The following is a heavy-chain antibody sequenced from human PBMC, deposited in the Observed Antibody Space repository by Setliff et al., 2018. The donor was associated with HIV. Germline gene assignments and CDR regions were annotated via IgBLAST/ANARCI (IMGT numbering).Heavy chain of an antibody. D-gene: IGHD6-19*01. CDR3: AREVGHRSGYYRGSFDY. Sequence: SETLSLTCTVSGGSISRYYWSWIRQPQGKGLEWIGYTYYSGSTNYNPSLKSRVTISVDTSKNQFSLKLRSVTAADTAVYYCAREVGHRSGYYRGSFDYWGQGTLGTVSS. J-gene: IGHJ4*02. CDR1: GGSISRYY. V-gene: IGHV4-59*01. CDR2: TYYSGST.